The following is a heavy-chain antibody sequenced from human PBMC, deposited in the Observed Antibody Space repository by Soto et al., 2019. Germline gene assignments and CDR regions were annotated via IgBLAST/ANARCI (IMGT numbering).Heavy chain of an antibody. Sequence: ASVEVSCKVSGYTLTELSMHWVRQAPGKGLEWMGGFDPEDGETIYAQKFQGRVTITEDTSTDTAYMELSSLRSEDTAVYYCATDPKGSYYYYGMDVWGQGTTVTVSS. D-gene: IGHD2-15*01. CDR1: GYTLTELS. V-gene: IGHV1-24*01. J-gene: IGHJ6*02. CDR3: ATDPKGSYYYYGMDV. CDR2: FDPEDGET.